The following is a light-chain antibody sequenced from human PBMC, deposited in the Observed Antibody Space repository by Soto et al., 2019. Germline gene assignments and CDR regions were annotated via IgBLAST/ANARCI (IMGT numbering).Light chain of an antibody. Sequence: QSVLTQPPSASGTPGQRVTISCSGSSSNIGSNSVTWYQQLSGTAPKLLIHSNNQRPSGVPDRVSGSKSGTSASLAISGLQSEDEADYYCCSYAGSSTAIFGGGTKVTVL. CDR1: SSNIGSNS. V-gene: IGLV1-44*01. CDR2: SNN. J-gene: IGLJ2*01. CDR3: CSYAGSSTAI.